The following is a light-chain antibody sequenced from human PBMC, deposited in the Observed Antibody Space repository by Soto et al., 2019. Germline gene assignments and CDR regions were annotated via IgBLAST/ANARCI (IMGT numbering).Light chain of an antibody. V-gene: IGKV1-5*01. CDR1: KSVSKW. CDR3: QHYNSYSEA. CDR2: DAS. Sequence: DIQMTQSPSTLSASVGDSVTITCRASKSVSKWLAWYQQKPGKAPKLLMYDASILESGVPSRFSGSGSGTEFTLTISSLQPDDFATYYCQHYNSYSEAFGQGTKVDI. J-gene: IGKJ1*01.